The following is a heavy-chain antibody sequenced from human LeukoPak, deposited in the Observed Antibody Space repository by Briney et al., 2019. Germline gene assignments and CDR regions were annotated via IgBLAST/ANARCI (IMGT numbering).Heavy chain of an antibody. Sequence: ASVKVSCKASGYTFTSYDINWVRQATGQGLEWMGWISAYNGNTNYAQKLQGRVTMTTDTSTSTAYMELRSLRSDDTAVYYCARGGIVVVPAPFDYWGQGTLVTVSS. D-gene: IGHD2-2*01. V-gene: IGHV1-18*01. CDR3: ARGGIVVVPAPFDY. CDR1: GYTFTSYD. CDR2: ISAYNGNT. J-gene: IGHJ4*02.